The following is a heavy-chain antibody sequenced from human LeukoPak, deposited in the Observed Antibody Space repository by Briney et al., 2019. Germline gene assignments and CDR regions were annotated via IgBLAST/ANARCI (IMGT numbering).Heavy chain of an antibody. V-gene: IGHV3-30-3*01. CDR2: ISYDGSNK. CDR1: GFTFSSYA. D-gene: IGHD3-10*01. J-gene: IGHJ4*02. Sequence: GRSLRLSCAASGFTFSSYAMHWVRQAPGKGLEWVAVISYDGSNKYYADSVKGRFTISRDNAKNSLYLQMNSLRAEDTAVYYCAVRLNWGQGTLVTVSS. CDR3: AVRLN.